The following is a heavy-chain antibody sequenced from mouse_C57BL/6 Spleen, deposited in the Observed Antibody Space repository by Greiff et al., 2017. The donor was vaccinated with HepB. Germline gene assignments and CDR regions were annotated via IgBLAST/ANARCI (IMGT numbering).Heavy chain of an antibody. CDR3: ARAMTTVVDY. J-gene: IGHJ2*01. CDR1: GYTFTSYW. D-gene: IGHD1-1*01. V-gene: IGHV1-59*01. Sequence: VQLQQSGAELVRPGTSVKLSCKASGYTFTSYWMHWVKQRPGQGLEWIGVIDPSDSYTNYNQKFKGKATLTVDTSSSTAYMQLSSLTSEDSAVYYCARAMTTVVDYWGQGTTLTVSS. CDR2: IDPSDSYT.